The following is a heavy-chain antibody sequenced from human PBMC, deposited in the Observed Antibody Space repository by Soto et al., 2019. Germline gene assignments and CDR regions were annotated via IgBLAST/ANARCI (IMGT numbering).Heavy chain of an antibody. J-gene: IGHJ4*02. V-gene: IGHV3-7*01. CDR2: IKQDVSER. D-gene: IGHD3-3*01. Sequence: PGGSLRLSCAASGFTFSNHWMSWVRQTPGKGLEWVVNIKQDVSERYYMDSVRGRFTASRDNAKNSLYLQMNSLRAEDTAVYFLARITHIFGCSHDYWGPGSLVTLSS. CDR1: GFTFSNHW. CDR3: ARITHIFGCSHDY.